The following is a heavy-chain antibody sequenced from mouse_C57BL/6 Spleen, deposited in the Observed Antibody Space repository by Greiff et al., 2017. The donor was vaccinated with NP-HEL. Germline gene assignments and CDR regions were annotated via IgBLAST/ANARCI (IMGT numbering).Heavy chain of an antibody. V-gene: IGHV1-69*01. J-gene: IGHJ3*01. CDR1: GYTFTSYW. D-gene: IGHD1-1*01. CDR3: ARGAYGSRSWFAY. Sequence: QVQLKQSGAELVMPGASVKLSCKASGYTFTSYWMHWVKQRPGQGLEWIGEIDPSDSYTNYNQKFKGKSTLTVDKSSSTAYMQLSSLTSEDSAVYYCARGAYGSRSWFAYWGQGTLVTVSA. CDR2: IDPSDSYT.